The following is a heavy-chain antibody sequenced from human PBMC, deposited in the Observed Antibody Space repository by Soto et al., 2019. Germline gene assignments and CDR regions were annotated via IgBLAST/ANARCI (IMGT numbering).Heavy chain of an antibody. CDR2: ISGSGGST. CDR1: GFTFSSYA. J-gene: IGHJ6*02. Sequence: GGSLRLSCAASGFTFSSYAMSWVRQAPGKGLEWVSAISGSGGSTYYADSVKGRSTISRDNSKNTLYLQMNSLRAEDTAVYYCAKDEKATYYDFWSGYYWGPYGMDVWGQGTTVTVSS. V-gene: IGHV3-23*01. D-gene: IGHD3-3*01. CDR3: AKDEKATYYDFWSGYYWGPYGMDV.